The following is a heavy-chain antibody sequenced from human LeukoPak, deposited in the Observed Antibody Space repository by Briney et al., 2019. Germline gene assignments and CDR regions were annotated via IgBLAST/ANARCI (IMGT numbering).Heavy chain of an antibody. CDR3: TNLQWE. Sequence: GRSLRLSCAASGFTFSSYGVHWVRQAPGKGLEWVALIWYDGSNKYYADSVKGRFTISRDNSKNTLYLQMNSLRAEDTAVCSSTNLQWEWGQGALVTVSS. CDR2: IWYDGSNK. D-gene: IGHD1-26*01. CDR1: GFTFSSYG. V-gene: IGHV3-33*01. J-gene: IGHJ1*01.